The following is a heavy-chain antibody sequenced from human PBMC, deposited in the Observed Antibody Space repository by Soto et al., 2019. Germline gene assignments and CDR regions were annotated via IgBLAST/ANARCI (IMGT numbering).Heavy chain of an antibody. V-gene: IGHV1-46*03. CDR3: ARDWSMIVVVPAALGAFDI. D-gene: IGHD2-2*01. Sequence: ASVKVSCKASGYTFTSYYMHLVRQAPGQGLEWMGIINPSGGSTSYAQKFQGRVTMTRDTSTSTVYMELSSLRSEDTAVYYCARDWSMIVVVPAALGAFDIWGQGTMVTVSS. CDR2: INPSGGST. J-gene: IGHJ3*02. CDR1: GYTFTSYY.